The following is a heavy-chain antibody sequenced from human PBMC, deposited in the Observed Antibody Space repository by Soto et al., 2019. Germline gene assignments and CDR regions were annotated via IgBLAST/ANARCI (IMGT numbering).Heavy chain of an antibody. D-gene: IGHD3-22*01. CDR1: GYSFTSYW. Sequence: LGESLKISCKGSGYSFTSYWISWVRQMPGKGLEWMGRIDPSDSYTNYSPSFQGHVTISADKSISTAYLQWSSLKASDTAMYYCARQVIVVVTDYYYYGMDVWGQGTTVTVSS. CDR3: ARQVIVVVTDYYYYGMDV. J-gene: IGHJ6*02. V-gene: IGHV5-10-1*01. CDR2: IDPSDSYT.